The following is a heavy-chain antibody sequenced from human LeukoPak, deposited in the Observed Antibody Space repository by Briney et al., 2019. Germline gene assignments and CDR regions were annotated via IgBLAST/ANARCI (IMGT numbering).Heavy chain of an antibody. CDR1: GYTFTMYG. CDR3: ARDLNYVTLGYDILADVGYYFDY. D-gene: IGHD3-9*01. CDR2: ISPHNGNT. Sequence: EASVKVSCTASGYTFTMYGISWVRQAPGQGLEWLGWISPHNGNTKYAQDLQGRVSMTTDTSTSTAYLELRSLRSDDTAIYYCARDLNYVTLGYDILADVGYYFDYWGQGSLVTVSS. J-gene: IGHJ4*02. V-gene: IGHV1-18*01.